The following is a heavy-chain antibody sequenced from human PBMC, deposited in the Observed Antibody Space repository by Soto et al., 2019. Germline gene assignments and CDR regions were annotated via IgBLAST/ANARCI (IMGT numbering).Heavy chain of an antibody. CDR3: ARDRVAGIWGDAFDS. V-gene: IGHV1-18*04. D-gene: IGHD3-16*01. J-gene: IGHJ3*02. Sequence: QVQLVQSGAEMKKPGASVKVSCKTSGYTFTNHGINWVRQAPGQGLEWMGWINPYNANTNYAQKLQGRVTMTTDTSTSTAYMDLRSLTSDDTAGYYCARDRVAGIWGDAFDSWGQGTMVTVTS. CDR2: INPYNANT. CDR1: GYTFTNHG.